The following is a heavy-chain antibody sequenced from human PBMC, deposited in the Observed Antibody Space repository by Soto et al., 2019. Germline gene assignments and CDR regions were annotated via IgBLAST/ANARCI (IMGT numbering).Heavy chain of an antibody. V-gene: IGHV1-69*12. J-gene: IGHJ4*02. CDR3: ARVSSSWYKDYFDY. D-gene: IGHD6-13*01. Sequence: QVQLVQSGAEVKKPGSSVKVSCKASGGTFSNYAISWVRQAPGQGLEWMGGIIPIFGTTNYAQRFQGRVTITADEYTSTAYMELSSLRSEDTAVYYCARVSSSWYKDYFDYWGQGTLVTVSS. CDR2: IIPIFGTT. CDR1: GGTFSNYA.